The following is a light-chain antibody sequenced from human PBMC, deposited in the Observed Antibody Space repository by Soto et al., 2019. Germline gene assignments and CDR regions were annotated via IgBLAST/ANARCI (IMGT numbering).Light chain of an antibody. CDR1: QSVSSY. V-gene: IGKV3-11*01. CDR3: QQRSSWIT. J-gene: IGKJ5*01. CDR2: DAS. Sequence: IVLTQSPATLSLWPGETAILSCRASQSVSSYLSWYQQKPGQAPRLLIYDASSMAPGVPARFSGSGSGTDFTLTISSLEPEDFALYYCQQRSSWITFGQGTRLEIE.